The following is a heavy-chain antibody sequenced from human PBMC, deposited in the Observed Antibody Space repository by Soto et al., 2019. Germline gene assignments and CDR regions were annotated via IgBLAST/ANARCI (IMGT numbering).Heavy chain of an antibody. V-gene: IGHV1-8*01. Sequence: QVQLVQSGAEVKKPGASVKVSCKASGYTLTTYDIYWVRQATGQGLEWMGWMNPNSGNTGYAQKFQGRVTMPRNTSISTAYMELSSLRSDDTAVYYCARRTTAWYASDYWGQGTLVTVSS. CDR3: ARRTTAWYASDY. CDR2: MNPNSGNT. D-gene: IGHD6-13*01. CDR1: GYTLTTYD. J-gene: IGHJ4*02.